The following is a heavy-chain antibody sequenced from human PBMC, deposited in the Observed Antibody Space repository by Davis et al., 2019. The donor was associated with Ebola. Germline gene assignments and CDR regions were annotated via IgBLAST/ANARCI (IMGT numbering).Heavy chain of an antibody. CDR1: GFTFSDYY. CDR3: ARDVGEVYQYFYMDV. D-gene: IGHD3-16*01. CDR2: ISSSGSTK. Sequence: GESLKISCATSGFTFSDYYMSWIRQAPGKGLEWVSYISSSGSTKYYADSVKGRFTISRDNAKNSLYLQMNNLGAEDTAVYYCARDVGEVYQYFYMDVWGKGTTVTVSS. J-gene: IGHJ6*03. V-gene: IGHV3-11*04.